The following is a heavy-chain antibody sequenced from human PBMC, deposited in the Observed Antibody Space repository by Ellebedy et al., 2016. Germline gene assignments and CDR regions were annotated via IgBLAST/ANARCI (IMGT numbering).Heavy chain of an antibody. CDR1: GFTFDDFS. CDR3: AKAREGLAHDALDV. J-gene: IGHJ3*01. Sequence: GGSLRLSXEASGFTFDDFSMHWVRQSPTNGLEWVASITWNVGSLTYAASVKGRFTGSRDNGKNFLFLQMNSLKAEDTALYYCAKAREGLAHDALDVWGQGTMVTVSS. CDR2: ITWNVGSL. V-gene: IGHV3-9*01. D-gene: IGHD3-3*02.